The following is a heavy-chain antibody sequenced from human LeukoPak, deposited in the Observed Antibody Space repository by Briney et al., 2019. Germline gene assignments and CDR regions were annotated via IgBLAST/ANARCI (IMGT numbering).Heavy chain of an antibody. CDR3: ARGVGASRCSGGSCSDY. CDR1: GGSFSGYC. CDR2: INHSGST. D-gene: IGHD2-15*01. Sequence: SETLSLTCAVYGGSFSGYCWSWIRQPPGKGLEWIGEINHSGSTNYNPSLKSRVTISVDTSKNQFSLKLSSVTAADTAEYYCARGVGASRCSGGSCSDYWGQGTLVTVSS. V-gene: IGHV4-34*01. J-gene: IGHJ4*02.